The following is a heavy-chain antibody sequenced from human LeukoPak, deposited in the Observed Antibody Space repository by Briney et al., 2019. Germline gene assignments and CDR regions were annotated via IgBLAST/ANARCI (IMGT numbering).Heavy chain of an antibody. D-gene: IGHD2-2*01. V-gene: IGHV1-69*01. Sequence: SVKVSCKASVCTFSNYGIIWVRQAPGQGLEWMGGIIPIFGKANYAQKFQGRVTITADESTSTAYMELSSLRSEDTAVYYCARSRRVRYCSNISCYAGFFEYWGQGTLVTVSS. CDR3: ARSRRVRYCSNISCYAGFFEY. CDR1: VCTFSNYG. J-gene: IGHJ4*02. CDR2: IIPIFGKA.